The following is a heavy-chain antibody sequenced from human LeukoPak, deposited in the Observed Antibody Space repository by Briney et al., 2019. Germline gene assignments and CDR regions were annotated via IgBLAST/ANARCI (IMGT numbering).Heavy chain of an antibody. D-gene: IGHD6-13*01. V-gene: IGHV3-11*03. Sequence: GGSLRLSCVVSGIPFSDFYMNWIRHSPGKGLEWISYISSSSSYIDYAESVKGRFTISRDNAKSALYLQMNDLRVEDTAVYYCAAGTAADYWGQGTLVIVSS. CDR1: GIPFSDFY. J-gene: IGHJ4*02. CDR2: ISSSSSYI. CDR3: AAGTAADY.